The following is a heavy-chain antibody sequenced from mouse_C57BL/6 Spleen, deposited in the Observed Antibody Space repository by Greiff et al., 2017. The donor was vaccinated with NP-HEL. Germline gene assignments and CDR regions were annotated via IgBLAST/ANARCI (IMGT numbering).Heavy chain of an antibody. CDR1: GFTFSSYA. V-gene: IGHV5-4*01. D-gene: IGHD1-1*01. J-gene: IGHJ3*01. CDR3: ARGYSSSWFAY. CDR2: ISDGGSYT. Sequence: EVQGVESGGGLVKPGGSLKLSCAASGFTFSSYAMSWVRQTPEKRLEWVATISDGGSYTYYPDNVKGRFTISRDNAKNNLYLQMSHLKSEDTAMYYCARGYSSSWFAYWGQGTLVTVSA.